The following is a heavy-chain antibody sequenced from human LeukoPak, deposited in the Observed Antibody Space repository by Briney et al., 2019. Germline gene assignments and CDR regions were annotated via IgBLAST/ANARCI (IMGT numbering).Heavy chain of an antibody. V-gene: IGHV3-21*01. D-gene: IGHD3-9*01. J-gene: IGHJ3*02. CDR2: ISSSGSYI. Sequence: PGGSLRLSCAASGFTFSSYSMNWVRQAPGKGLEWVSSISSSGSYIYYLDSVRGRFTISRDNAKNSLYLQMNSLRAEDTAVYYCARDTNYDILPYAFDIWGQGTMVTVSS. CDR3: ARDTNYDILPYAFDI. CDR1: GFTFSSYS.